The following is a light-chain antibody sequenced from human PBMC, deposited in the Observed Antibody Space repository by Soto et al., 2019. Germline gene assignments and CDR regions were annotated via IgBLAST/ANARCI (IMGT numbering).Light chain of an antibody. Sequence: QSVLTQPASVSGSPGQTITISCAGTKFDIGRYNYVSWYRQHPGEAPKLIIFEVNNRPSGISNRFSGSKSGNTASLTISGLQVEDEAHYFCSSCTSASALAIFGGGTKLTVL. CDR3: SSCTSASALAI. J-gene: IGLJ2*01. CDR1: KFDIGRYNY. CDR2: EVN. V-gene: IGLV2-14*01.